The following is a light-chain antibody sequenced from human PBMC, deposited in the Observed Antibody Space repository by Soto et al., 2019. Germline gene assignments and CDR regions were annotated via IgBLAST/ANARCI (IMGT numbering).Light chain of an antibody. CDR2: KAS. J-gene: IGKJ1*01. CDR3: QHYNSYSEA. CDR1: QTISSW. V-gene: IGKV1-5*03. Sequence: DIQMTQSPSTLSGSVGDRVTITCRASQTISSWLAWYQQKQGKPPKLLIYKASTLTSGVPSRFSGSGSGTEFTLPISRLQPDDVSTYYCQHYNSYSEAFGQGTKVDIK.